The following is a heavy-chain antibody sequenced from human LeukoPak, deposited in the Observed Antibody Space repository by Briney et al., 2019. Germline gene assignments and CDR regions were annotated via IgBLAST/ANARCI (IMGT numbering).Heavy chain of an antibody. CDR2: IKGDGSST. CDR3: ARSDWFDP. J-gene: IGHJ5*02. V-gene: IGHV3-74*01. Sequence: PGGSLRLSCAASGFTFSSYAMSWVRQVPGKGLVWVSRIKGDGSSTSYADSVKGRFTISRDNAKNMLYLQMNSLRAEDTAVYYCARSDWFDPWGQGTLVTVSS. CDR1: GFTFSSYA.